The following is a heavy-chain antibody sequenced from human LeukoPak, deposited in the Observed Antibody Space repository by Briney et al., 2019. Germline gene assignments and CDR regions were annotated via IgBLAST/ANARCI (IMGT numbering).Heavy chain of an antibody. CDR1: GFTFSSYA. CDR2: ISYDGSNK. V-gene: IGHV3-30-3*01. J-gene: IGHJ4*02. CDR3: ARAEVVPAGRGQLAPDY. D-gene: IGHD2-2*01. Sequence: GGSLRLSCAASGFTFSSYAMHWVRQAPGKGLEWVAVISYDGSNKYYADSVKGRFTISRDNSKNTLYLQMNSLRAEDTAVYYCARAEVVPAGRGQLAPDYWGQGTLVTVSS.